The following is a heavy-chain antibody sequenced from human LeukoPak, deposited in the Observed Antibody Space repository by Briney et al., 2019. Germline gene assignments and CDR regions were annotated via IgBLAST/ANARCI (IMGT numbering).Heavy chain of an antibody. D-gene: IGHD3-22*01. Sequence: GGSLRLSCAASGFTFSSYSVNWVRQAPGKGLEWVSSISSSSSYIYYADSVKGRFTISRDNAKSSLYLQMNSLRAEDTAVYYCARGMGITMIDYWGQGTLVTVSS. V-gene: IGHV3-21*01. CDR1: GFTFSSYS. J-gene: IGHJ4*02. CDR2: ISSSSSYI. CDR3: ARGMGITMIDY.